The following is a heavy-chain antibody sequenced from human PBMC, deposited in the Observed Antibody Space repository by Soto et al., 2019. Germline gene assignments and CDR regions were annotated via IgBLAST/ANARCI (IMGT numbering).Heavy chain of an antibody. V-gene: IGHV3-48*02. CDR2: ISSSSTI. D-gene: IGHD3-22*01. CDR3: ARDISNYYDSSGWLTTQGY. J-gene: IGHJ4*02. Sequence: GGSLRLSCAASGFTFSSYSMNWVRQAPGKGLEWVSYISSSSTIYYADSVKGRFTISRDNAKNSLYLQMNSLRDEDTAVYYCARDISNYYDSSGWLTTQGYWGQGTLVT. CDR1: GFTFSSYS.